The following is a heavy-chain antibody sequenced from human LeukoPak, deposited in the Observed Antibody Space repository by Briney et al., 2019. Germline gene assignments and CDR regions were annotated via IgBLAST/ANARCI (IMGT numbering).Heavy chain of an antibody. CDR2: ISWNSGGV. V-gene: IGHV3-9*03. Sequence: GRSLRLSCAASGFSFDDYAMHWVRQAPGKGLEWVSGISWNSGGVDHADSVKGRFTISRDNAKNSLYLQMNSLRAEDMALYYCAKDIARYDSSGTIDYWGQGTLVTVSS. CDR3: AKDIARYDSSGTIDY. J-gene: IGHJ4*02. D-gene: IGHD3-22*01. CDR1: GFSFDDYA.